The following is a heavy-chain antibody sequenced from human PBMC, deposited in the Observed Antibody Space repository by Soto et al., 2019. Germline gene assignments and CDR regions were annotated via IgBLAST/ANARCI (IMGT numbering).Heavy chain of an antibody. J-gene: IGHJ6*03. CDR1: GFTFSNAW. Sequence: EVQLVESGGGLVKPGGSLRLSCAASGFTFSNAWMSWVRQAPGKGLEWVGRIKSKTDGGTTDYAAPVKGRFTISRDDSKNTLYLQMNSRKTEDTAVYYCTTKDYYYYYMDVWGKGTTVTVSS. CDR2: IKSKTDGGTT. CDR3: TTKDYYYYYMDV. V-gene: IGHV3-15*01.